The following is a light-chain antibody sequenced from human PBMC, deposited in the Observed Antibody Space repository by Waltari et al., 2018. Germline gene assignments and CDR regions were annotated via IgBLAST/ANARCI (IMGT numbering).Light chain of an antibody. CDR3: SSYTSTSTLV. J-gene: IGLJ1*01. Sequence: QSALTQPASVSGSPGQSITISCTGTSSYVRGYAYVSWYQHHPGQAPQLLIFDVSYRPSGVSTRFSGSKSGNTASLTISGLQAEDEADYSCSSYTSTSTLVFGSGTKVTVL. CDR1: SSYVRGYAY. CDR2: DVS. V-gene: IGLV2-14*03.